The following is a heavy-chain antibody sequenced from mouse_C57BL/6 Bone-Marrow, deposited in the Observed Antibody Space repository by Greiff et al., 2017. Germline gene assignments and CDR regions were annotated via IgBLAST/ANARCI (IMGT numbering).Heavy chain of an antibody. CDR2: IDPSDSET. CDR3: ARGEAYSNYFAWFAY. V-gene: IGHV1-52*01. CDR1: GYTFTSYW. Sequence: QVQLQQPGAELVRPGSSVKLSCKASGYTFTSYWMHWVKQRPIQGLEWIGNIDPSDSETHYNQKFKDKATLTVDKSSSTAYMQLSSLTSEDSAVYYCARGEAYSNYFAWFAYWGQGTLVTVSA. D-gene: IGHD2-5*01. J-gene: IGHJ3*01.